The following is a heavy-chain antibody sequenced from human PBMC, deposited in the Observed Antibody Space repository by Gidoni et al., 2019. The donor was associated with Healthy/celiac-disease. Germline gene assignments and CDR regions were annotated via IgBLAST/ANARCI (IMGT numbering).Heavy chain of an antibody. CDR3: AKADPTYYDFWSGPAGFDY. D-gene: IGHD3-3*01. CDR2: ISGSGGST. J-gene: IGHJ4*02. CDR1: GFTFSSYA. Sequence: EVQLLESGGGLVQPGGSLSLSCSASGFTFSSYAMSWVRQAPGKGLEWVSAISGSGGSTYYADSVKGRFTISRDNSKNTLYLQMNSLRAEDTAVYYCAKADPTYYDFWSGPAGFDYWGQVTLVTVSS. V-gene: IGHV3-23*01.